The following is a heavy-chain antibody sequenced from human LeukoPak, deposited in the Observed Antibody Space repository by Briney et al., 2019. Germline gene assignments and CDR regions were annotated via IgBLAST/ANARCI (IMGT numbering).Heavy chain of an antibody. J-gene: IGHJ4*02. D-gene: IGHD7-27*01. V-gene: IGHV3-30-3*01. Sequence: PGGSLRLSCAASGFTFSSHAMHWVRQAPGKGLEWVAVISYDGSNKYYADSVKGRFTISRDNSKNSLYLQMNSLRVEDTALYYCARGTWGPQYWGLGILVTVSS. CDR3: ARGTWGPQY. CDR2: ISYDGSNK. CDR1: GFTFSSHA.